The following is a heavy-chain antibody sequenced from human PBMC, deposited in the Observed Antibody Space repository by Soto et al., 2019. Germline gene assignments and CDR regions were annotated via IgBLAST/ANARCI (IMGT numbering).Heavy chain of an antibody. J-gene: IGHJ6*02. Sequence: LRLSCAASGFTFSSYGMHWVRQAPGKGLEWVAVIWHDGSKKYYADSVKGRFTISRDNSENTQYLQMNSLRVDDTAVYFCARDLDIAMGYYYYYGMDVWGQGTTVTVSS. CDR3: ARDLDIAMGYYYYYGMDV. CDR1: GFTFSSYG. V-gene: IGHV3-33*01. D-gene: IGHD5-18*01. CDR2: IWHDGSKK.